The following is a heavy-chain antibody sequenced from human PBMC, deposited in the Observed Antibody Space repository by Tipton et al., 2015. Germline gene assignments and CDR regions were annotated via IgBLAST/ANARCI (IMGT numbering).Heavy chain of an antibody. CDR3: ATALAFYGDYSARFDY. V-gene: IGHV1-46*01. CDR2: INPSGGST. J-gene: IGHJ4*02. D-gene: IGHD4-17*01. CDR1: GYTFTNYY. Sequence: QVQLVQSGAEVKKPGASVKVSCKASGYTFTNYYMHWVRQAPGQGLEWMGIINPSGGSTSYAQKFQGRVTMTRDTSTSTVYTELSSLRSEDTAVYYCATALAFYGDYSARFDYWGQGTLVTVSS.